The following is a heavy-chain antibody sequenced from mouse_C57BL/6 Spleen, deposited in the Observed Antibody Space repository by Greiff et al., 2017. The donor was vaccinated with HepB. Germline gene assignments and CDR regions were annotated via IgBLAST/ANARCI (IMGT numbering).Heavy chain of an antibody. CDR1: GFTFSSYT. CDR3: ARPSSSYDYAMDY. D-gene: IGHD1-1*01. Sequence: EVKVEESGGGLVKPGGSLKLSCAASGFTFSSYTMSWVRQTPEKRLEWVATISGGGGNTYYPDSVKGRFTISRDNAKNTLYLQMSSLRSEDTALYYCARPSSSYDYAMDYWGQGTSVTVSS. V-gene: IGHV5-9*01. CDR2: ISGGGGNT. J-gene: IGHJ4*01.